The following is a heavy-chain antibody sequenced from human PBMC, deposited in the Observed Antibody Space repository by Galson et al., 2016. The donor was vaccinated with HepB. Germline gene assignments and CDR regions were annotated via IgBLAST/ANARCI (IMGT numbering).Heavy chain of an antibody. CDR1: GFTFSSYG. CDR2: IWYDGSNK. CDR3: AREGGTPGQYTSSWYRAPYYYYGMDV. J-gene: IGHJ6*02. V-gene: IGHV3-33*01. D-gene: IGHD6-13*01. Sequence: SLRLSCAASGFTFSSYGMHWVRQAPGKGLEWVAVIWYDGSNKYYADSVKGRFTISRDNSKNTLYLQMNSLRAEDTAVYYCAREGGTPGQYTSSWYRAPYYYYGMDVWGQGTTVTVSS.